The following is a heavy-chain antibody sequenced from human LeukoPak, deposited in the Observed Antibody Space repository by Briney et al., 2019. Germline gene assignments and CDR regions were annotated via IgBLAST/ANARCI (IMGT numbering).Heavy chain of an antibody. CDR1: GGSISSGSYY. CDR3: ARGSGSYYGAFDI. D-gene: IGHD1-26*01. J-gene: IGHJ3*02. V-gene: IGHV4-61*02. Sequence: SQTLSLTCTVSGGSISSGSYYWSWIRQPAGKGLEWIGRIYTSGSTNYNPSLKSRVTISVDTSKNQFSLKLSSVTAADTAVYYCARGSGSYYGAFDIWGQGTMVTVSS. CDR2: IYTSGST.